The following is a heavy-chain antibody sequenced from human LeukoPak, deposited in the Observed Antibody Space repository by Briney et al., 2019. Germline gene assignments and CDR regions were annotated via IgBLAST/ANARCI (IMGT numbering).Heavy chain of an antibody. CDR2: IYTSGGT. V-gene: IGHV4-4*09. Sequence: PSETLSLTCTVSGGSISGYYWSWIRQPPGKGLEWIGYIYTSGGTNYNPSLKSRVTISADTSKNQFSLKLSSVTAADTAVYYCARQELNYYYYYMDVWGKRTTVTVSS. CDR1: GGSISGYY. CDR3: ARQELNYYYYYMDV. D-gene: IGHD3-10*01. J-gene: IGHJ6*03.